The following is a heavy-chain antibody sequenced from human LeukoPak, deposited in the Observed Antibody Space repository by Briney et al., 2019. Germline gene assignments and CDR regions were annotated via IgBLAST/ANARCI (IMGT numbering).Heavy chain of an antibody. CDR1: GYTFTGYY. Sequence: ASVKVSCKTSGYTFTGYYIQWVRQAPGQGLEWMGYINPDSGGTNYAQEFQGRVTMTRDTSISTAYMELNRLRSDDTAVYYCARGEMITFGGVIVISTFDIWGQGTMVTVS. CDR2: INPDSGGT. J-gene: IGHJ3*02. CDR3: ARGEMITFGGVIVISTFDI. D-gene: IGHD3-16*02. V-gene: IGHV1-2*02.